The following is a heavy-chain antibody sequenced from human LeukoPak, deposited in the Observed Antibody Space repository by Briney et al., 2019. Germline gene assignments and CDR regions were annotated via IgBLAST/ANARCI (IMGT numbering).Heavy chain of an antibody. D-gene: IGHD3-10*01. V-gene: IGHV1-2*02. J-gene: IGHJ4*02. CDR3: ARDSRFGEYHFDY. Sequence: ASVKVSCKASGYAFTSYGISWVRQAPGQGLEWMGWINPNSGGTNYAQKFQGRVTMTRDTSISTAYMELSRLRSDDTAVYYCARDSRFGEYHFDYWGQGTLVTVSS. CDR1: GYAFTSYG. CDR2: INPNSGGT.